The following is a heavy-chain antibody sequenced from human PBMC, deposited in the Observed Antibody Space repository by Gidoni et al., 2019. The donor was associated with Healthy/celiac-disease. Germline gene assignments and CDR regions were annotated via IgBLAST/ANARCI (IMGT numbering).Heavy chain of an antibody. J-gene: IGHJ4*02. Sequence: EVQLLESGGGLVQPGGSLRRSCSASGFTFSSYAMRWVRQAPGKGLGWVSAISGSGGSTDYADSVKGRFTSSRDNSKNTLYLQMNSLRAEDTAVYYCAKDHRGGRGDDYWGQGTLVTVSS. CDR2: ISGSGGST. V-gene: IGHV3-23*01. CDR1: GFTFSSYA. CDR3: AKDHRGGRGDDY. D-gene: IGHD3-10*01.